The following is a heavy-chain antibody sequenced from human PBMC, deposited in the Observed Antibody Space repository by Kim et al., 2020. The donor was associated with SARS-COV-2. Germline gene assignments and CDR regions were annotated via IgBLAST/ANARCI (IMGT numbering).Heavy chain of an antibody. CDR2: INPNSGGT. CDR1: GYTFTGYY. J-gene: IGHJ6*02. V-gene: IGHV1-2*02. CDR3: ARRPTIKYYYYGMGV. Sequence: ASVKVSCKASGYTFTGYYMHWVRQAPGQGLEWMGWINPNSGGTNYAQKFQGRVTMTRDTSISTAYMELSRLRSDDTAVYYCARRPTIKYYYYGMGVWGQGTTVTVSS.